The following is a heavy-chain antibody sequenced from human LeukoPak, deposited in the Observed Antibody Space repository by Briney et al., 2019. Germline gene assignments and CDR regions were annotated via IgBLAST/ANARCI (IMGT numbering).Heavy chain of an antibody. V-gene: IGHV4-59*01. Sequence: ASETLSLTRTVAAGSISRYYWSWIRHPPGEGLECLGYIYYSGSTNYNPSLKSRVTISVDTSKNQFSLKLSSVTAADTAVYYCARRYREVFDYWGQGTLVTVSS. CDR3: ARRYREVFDY. D-gene: IGHD4-11*01. CDR2: IYYSGST. CDR1: AGSISRYY. J-gene: IGHJ4*02.